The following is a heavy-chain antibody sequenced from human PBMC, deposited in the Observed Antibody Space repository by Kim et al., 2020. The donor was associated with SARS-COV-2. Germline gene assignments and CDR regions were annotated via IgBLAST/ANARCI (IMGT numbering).Heavy chain of an antibody. Sequence: GGSLRLSCAASGFTFSSYWMSWVRQAPGKGLEWVANIKQDGSEKYYVDSVKGRFTISRDNAKNSLYLQMNSLRAEDTAVYYCARDKRSYSSSWYSSAAFDIWGQGTMVTVSS. D-gene: IGHD6-13*01. CDR3: ARDKRSYSSSWYSSAAFDI. J-gene: IGHJ3*02. V-gene: IGHV3-7*01. CDR2: IKQDGSEK. CDR1: GFTFSSYW.